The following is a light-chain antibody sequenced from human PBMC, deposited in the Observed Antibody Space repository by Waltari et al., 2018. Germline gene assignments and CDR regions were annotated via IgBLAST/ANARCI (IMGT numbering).Light chain of an antibody. J-gene: IGKJ1*01. V-gene: IGKV1-5*03. CDR3: QQYNSYSRT. CDR1: QSISSW. Sequence: DIQMTQSPSTLSASVGDRVTITCRASQSISSWLDWYQQKPGKAPKLLIYKASSLESGVSSRFSSRGSRTEFTLTISSLQSDDFATYYCQQYNSYSRTFGQGTKVEIK. CDR2: KAS.